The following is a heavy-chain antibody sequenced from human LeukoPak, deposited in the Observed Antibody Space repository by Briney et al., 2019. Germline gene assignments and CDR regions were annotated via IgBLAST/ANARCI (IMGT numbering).Heavy chain of an antibody. CDR1: GYTFTNYD. CDR3: ARGPYYDYVWGSLSYYYYMDV. D-gene: IGHD3-16*01. J-gene: IGHJ6*03. CDR2: MNPNSGNT. V-gene: IGHV1-8*03. Sequence: GASVKVSCKASGYTFTNYDINWVRQATGQGLEWLGWMNPNSGNTGYAQKFQGRVTITRNTSISTAYMELSSLRSEDTAVYYCARGPYYDYVWGSLSYYYYMDVWGKGTTVTVSS.